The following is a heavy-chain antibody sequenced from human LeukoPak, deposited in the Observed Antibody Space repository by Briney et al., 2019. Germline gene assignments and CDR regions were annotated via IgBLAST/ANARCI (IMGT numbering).Heavy chain of an antibody. Sequence: PSQTLSLTCTVPGGSISSGSYYWSWIRQPAGKGLEWIGRMYTSGSTNYNPSLKGRVTISRDTSKNQFSLKLSSVTAADTAVYYCARELDFWSGYSFGYWGQGTLVTVSS. CDR3: ARELDFWSGYSFGY. D-gene: IGHD3-3*01. V-gene: IGHV4-61*02. CDR1: GGSISSGSYY. J-gene: IGHJ4*02. CDR2: MYTSGST.